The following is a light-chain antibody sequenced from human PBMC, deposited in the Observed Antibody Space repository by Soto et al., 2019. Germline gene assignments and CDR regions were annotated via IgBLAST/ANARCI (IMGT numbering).Light chain of an antibody. CDR3: SSYATSRTHVA. Sequence: QSALTQPASVSRSPGQSITISCTGTSSDVGGYNIVSWYQHHPGKAPKLIIHDVSSRPSGVSTRFSASKSGNTASLTISGLQAEDEADYYCSSYATSRTHVAFGGGTKVTVL. J-gene: IGLJ2*01. V-gene: IGLV2-14*01. CDR1: SSDVGGYNI. CDR2: DVS.